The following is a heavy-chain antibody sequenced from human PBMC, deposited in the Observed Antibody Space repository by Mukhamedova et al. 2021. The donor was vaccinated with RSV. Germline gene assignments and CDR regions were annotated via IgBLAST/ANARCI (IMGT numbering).Heavy chain of an antibody. D-gene: IGHD3-22*01. V-gene: IGHV5-51*01. J-gene: IGHJ4*02. CDR3: ARCQDDSSGYYAAADY. CDR2: IYPGDSDT. Sequence: GKGLEWMGIIYPGDSDTRYSPSFQGQVTISADKSISTAYLQWSSLKASDTAMYYCARCQDDSSGYYAAADYWGQGTLVTVSS.